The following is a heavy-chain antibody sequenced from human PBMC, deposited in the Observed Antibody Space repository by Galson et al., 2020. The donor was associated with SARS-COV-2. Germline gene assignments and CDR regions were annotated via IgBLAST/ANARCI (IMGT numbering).Heavy chain of an antibody. Sequence: GESLKISCAASGFTFSSYGMHWVRQAPGKGLEWVAVISYDGSNKYYADSVKGRFTISRDNSKNTLYLQMNSLRAEDTAVYYCAKDQYYYDSSGYYGYFDYWGQGTLVTVSS. V-gene: IGHV3-30*18. J-gene: IGHJ4*02. CDR2: ISYDGSNK. D-gene: IGHD3-22*01. CDR3: AKDQYYYDSSGYYGYFDY. CDR1: GFTFSSYG.